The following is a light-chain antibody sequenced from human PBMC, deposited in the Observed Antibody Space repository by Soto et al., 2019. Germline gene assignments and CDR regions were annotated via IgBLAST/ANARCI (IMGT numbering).Light chain of an antibody. V-gene: IGKV1-33*01. CDR3: QQYANLPFT. CDR2: DTS. CDR1: QDISNF. J-gene: IGKJ3*01. Sequence: DIQMTQSPSSLSASVGDRVIITCQASQDISNFLNWYQHEPGKAPKLVIFDTSFLETGVPSRFSGSRSGTDFTFTISRLQPEDIATHFCQQYANLPFTFGPGTKVNI.